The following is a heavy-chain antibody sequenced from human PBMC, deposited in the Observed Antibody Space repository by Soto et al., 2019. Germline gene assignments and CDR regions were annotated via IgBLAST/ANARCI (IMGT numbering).Heavy chain of an antibody. CDR2: INSFSETT. J-gene: IGHJ5*02. CDR3: VLPGLKRGSSWFDP. CDR1: GGTFSSYG. D-gene: IGHD3-16*01. V-gene: IGHV1-69*01. Sequence: QVQLVQSGAEVKKPGSSVKVSCKASGGTFSSYGVTWVRQAPGQGLEWVGGINSFSETTNYAQRFQGRVTITANDSTRTAYMELLSLRSEDTAVYYCVLPGLKRGSSWFDPWGQGTRVIVSS.